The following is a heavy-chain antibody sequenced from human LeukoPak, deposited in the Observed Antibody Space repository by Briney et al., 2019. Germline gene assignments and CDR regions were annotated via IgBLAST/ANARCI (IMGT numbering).Heavy chain of an antibody. D-gene: IGHD3-10*01. CDR3: ARAKRKSMVRGVIIEGNWFDP. Sequence: ASVKVSSKASGYTFTSYGISWVGQAPGQGLEWMGWISAYNGNTNYAQKLQGRVTMTTDTSTSTAYMELRSLRSDDTSVYYCARAKRKSMVRGVIIEGNWFDPWGQGTLVTVSS. V-gene: IGHV1-18*04. CDR2: ISAYNGNT. J-gene: IGHJ5*02. CDR1: GYTFTSYG.